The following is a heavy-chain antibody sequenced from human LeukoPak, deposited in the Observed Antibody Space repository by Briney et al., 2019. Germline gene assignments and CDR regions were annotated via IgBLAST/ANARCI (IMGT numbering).Heavy chain of an antibody. D-gene: IGHD6-13*01. Sequence: GGSLRLSCAASGLTFSSSWMGWARQAPGKGLEWVANIKEDGSWKHYAVSVQGRFTISRDNAKNSLYLQMNSLRAEDTAVYYCARQPSSQNFDYWGQGALVTVSS. CDR1: GLTFSSSW. V-gene: IGHV3-7*01. J-gene: IGHJ4*02. CDR2: IKEDGSWK. CDR3: ARQPSSQNFDY.